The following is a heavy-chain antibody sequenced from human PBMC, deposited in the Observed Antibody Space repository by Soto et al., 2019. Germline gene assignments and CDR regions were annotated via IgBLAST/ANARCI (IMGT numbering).Heavy chain of an antibody. CDR2: ISNDGSNR. J-gene: IGHJ4*02. CDR3: GKDLSLGVY. CDR1: GFTFSTYA. Sequence: QVQLVESGGGVVQPERSLRLSCAVSGFTFSTYAMHWVRQAPGKGLEWVAFISNDGSNRYYADSVKGRFTISRDNSKNTMYLQMNYLRVEDTAVYYCGKDLSLGVYWGQGTLVTVSS. D-gene: IGHD3-10*01. V-gene: IGHV3-30*18.